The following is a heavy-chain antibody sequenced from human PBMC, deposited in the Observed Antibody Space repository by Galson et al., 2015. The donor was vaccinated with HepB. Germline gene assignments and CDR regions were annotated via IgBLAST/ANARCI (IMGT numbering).Heavy chain of an antibody. D-gene: IGHD2/OR15-2a*01. Sequence: SLRLSCAASGFTFSSFAMNWVRQAPGKGLEWVSSISGSDTDTYYADSVKGRFTISRDNSKNTLYLQMNSLRADDTALYYCAREIFEKWKLLFAYYYYGLAVWGQGTPFTVS. CDR2: ISGSDTDT. CDR3: AREIFEKWKLLFAYYYYGLAV. J-gene: IGHJ6*02. V-gene: IGHV3-23*01. CDR1: GFTFSSFA.